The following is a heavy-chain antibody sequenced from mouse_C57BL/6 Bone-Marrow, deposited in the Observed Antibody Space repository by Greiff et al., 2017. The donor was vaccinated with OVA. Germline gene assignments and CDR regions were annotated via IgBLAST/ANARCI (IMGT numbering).Heavy chain of an antibody. CDR3: ARKTFYYDYDDAMDY. Sequence: QVQLQQSGAELARPGASVKLSCKASGYTFTSYGISWVKQRTGQGLEWIGEIYPRSGNTYYNEKFKGKATLTADKSSSTAYMELRSLTSEDSAVYFCARKTFYYDYDDAMDYWGQGTSVTVSS. V-gene: IGHV1-81*01. J-gene: IGHJ4*01. D-gene: IGHD2-4*01. CDR2: IYPRSGNT. CDR1: GYTFTSYG.